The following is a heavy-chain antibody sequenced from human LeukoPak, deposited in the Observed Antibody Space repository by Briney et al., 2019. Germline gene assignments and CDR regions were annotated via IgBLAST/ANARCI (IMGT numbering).Heavy chain of an antibody. CDR3: ARTGLVVPAAIPGKDGMDV. CDR2: INHSGST. CDR1: GGSFSGYY. Sequence: PSETLSLTCAVYGGSFSGYYWSWIRQPPGKGLEWIGEINHSGSTNYNPSLKSRVTISVDTSKNQFSLKLSSVTAADTAVYYCARTGLVVPAAIPGKDGMDVWGQGTTVTVSS. D-gene: IGHD2-2*02. V-gene: IGHV4-34*01. J-gene: IGHJ6*02.